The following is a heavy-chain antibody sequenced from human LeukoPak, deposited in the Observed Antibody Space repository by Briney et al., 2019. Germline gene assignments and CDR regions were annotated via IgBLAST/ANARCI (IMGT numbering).Heavy chain of an antibody. J-gene: IGHJ6*03. CDR2: IWYDGSNK. CDR1: GFTFSSYG. Sequence: GSLRLSCAASGFTFSSYGMHWVRQAPGKGLEWVAVIWYDGSNKYYADSVKGRFTISRDNSKNTLYLQMNSLRAEDTAVYYCAKVPYRYGDYSYYYYMDVWGKGTTVTVSS. CDR3: AKVPYRYGDYSYYYYMDV. V-gene: IGHV3-33*06. D-gene: IGHD4-17*01.